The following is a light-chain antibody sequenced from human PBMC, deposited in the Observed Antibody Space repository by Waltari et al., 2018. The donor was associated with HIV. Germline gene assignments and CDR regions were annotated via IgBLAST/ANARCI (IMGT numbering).Light chain of an antibody. J-gene: IGLJ3*02. Sequence: QSALTQPASVSGSPGQSITISCTGTSSHVVGYDYVSWYQQDPSKASKVIIYDVSKRPAGVSNRFSGSKSGNTASLTISGLQAEDEADYYCSSYTTGSTLVFGGGTTVTVL. CDR2: DVS. CDR1: SSHVVGYDY. CDR3: SSYTTGSTLV. V-gene: IGLV2-14*01.